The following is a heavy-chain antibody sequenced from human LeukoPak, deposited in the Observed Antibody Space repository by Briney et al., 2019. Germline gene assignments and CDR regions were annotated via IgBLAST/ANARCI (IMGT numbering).Heavy chain of an antibody. CDR1: GFTFSSFA. V-gene: IGHV3-23*01. Sequence: PGGSLRLSCAASGFTFSSFAMSWVRQAPGKGLERVSGISASGGSTYYADSVKGRFTISRDNSKNTLYLQMNSLRAEDTAVYYCGKRGGDYWGQGTLVTVSS. CDR2: ISASGGST. D-gene: IGHD3-10*01. CDR3: GKRGGDY. J-gene: IGHJ4*02.